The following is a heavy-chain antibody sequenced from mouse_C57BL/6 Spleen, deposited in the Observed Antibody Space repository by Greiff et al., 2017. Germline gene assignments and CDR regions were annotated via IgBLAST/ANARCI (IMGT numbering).Heavy chain of an antibody. D-gene: IGHD2-5*01. CDR1: GYTFTSYW. Sequence: QVQLQQPGAELVRPGSSVKLSCKASGYTFTSYWMHWVKQRPIQGLEWIGNIDPSGSDTHYNQKFKDKATLTVDKSSSTAYMQLSSLTSEDSAVYYCARPDYSKGGWMYYWGQGTSVTVSS. CDR2: IDPSGSDT. V-gene: IGHV1-52*01. CDR3: ARPDYSKGGWMYY. J-gene: IGHJ4*01.